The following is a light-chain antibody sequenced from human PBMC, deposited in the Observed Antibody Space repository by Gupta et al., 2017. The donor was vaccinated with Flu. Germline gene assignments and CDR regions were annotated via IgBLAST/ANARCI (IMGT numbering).Light chain of an antibody. CDR3: MQTLQTPWT. CDR1: QNLLHSNGYHS. Sequence: DIVMTQSPLSLPVTPGEPASISCRSSQNLLHSNGYHSLNWYLQKPRQSQQLLIYLGSNRASGVSDRFRGSRSGTDFTLKISRVEADEVGVYDCMQTLQTPWTFGQGTKAEIK. CDR2: LGS. J-gene: IGKJ1*01. V-gene: IGKV2-28*01.